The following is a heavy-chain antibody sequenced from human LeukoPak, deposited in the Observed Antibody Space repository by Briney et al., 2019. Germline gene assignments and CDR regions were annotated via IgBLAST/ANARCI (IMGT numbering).Heavy chain of an antibody. V-gene: IGHV4-59*01. CDR3: ARVVAAAARDYYYYYYMDV. CDR1: GGSISSYY. D-gene: IGHD6-13*01. J-gene: IGHJ6*03. CDR2: IYYSGST. Sequence: SETLSLTCTVSGGSISSYYWSWIRQPPGKGLEWIGYIYYSGSTNYNPSLKSRVTISVDTSKNQFSLKLSSVTAADTAVYYCARVVAAAARDYYYYYYMDVWGKGTTVTVSS.